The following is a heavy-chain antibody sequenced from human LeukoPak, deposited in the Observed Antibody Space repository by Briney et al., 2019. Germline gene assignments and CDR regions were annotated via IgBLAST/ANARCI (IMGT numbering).Heavy chain of an antibody. CDR2: ISYDGSNK. D-gene: IGHD3-9*01. V-gene: IGHV3-30*04. J-gene: IGHJ4*02. CDR3: AKDLSSDYDILTGPDFDY. CDR1: GFTFSSYA. Sequence: PGGSLRLSCAASGFTFSSYAMHWVRQAPGKGLEWVAVISYDGSNKYYADSVKGRFTISRDNSKNTLHLQMNSLRAEDTAVYYCAKDLSSDYDILTGPDFDYWGQGTLVTVSS.